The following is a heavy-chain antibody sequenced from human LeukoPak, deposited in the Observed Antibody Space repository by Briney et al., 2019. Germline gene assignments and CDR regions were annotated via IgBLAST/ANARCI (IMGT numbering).Heavy chain of an antibody. Sequence: GGSLRLSCAASGFTFSSYAMSWVRQAPEKGLEWVSTISGSGGGTYYADSVKGRFTISRDNAKNSLYLQMNSLRAEDTAVYYCARADPYEDWGQGTLVTVSS. CDR2: ISGSGGGT. V-gene: IGHV3-23*01. CDR3: ARADPYED. CDR1: GFTFSSYA. D-gene: IGHD3-3*01. J-gene: IGHJ4*02.